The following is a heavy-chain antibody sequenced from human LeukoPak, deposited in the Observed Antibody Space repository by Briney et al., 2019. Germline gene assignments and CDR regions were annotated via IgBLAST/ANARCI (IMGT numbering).Heavy chain of an antibody. Sequence: GGSLRLSCAASGFTFSSYWMSWVRQTPVKGLEWVANIKQDGSEKYYVDSVKGRFTISRDNAKNSLYLQMNSLRAEDTAVYYCARPGANIRNYGYFDYWGQGTLVTVSS. CDR2: IKQDGSEK. J-gene: IGHJ4*02. D-gene: IGHD1-7*01. V-gene: IGHV3-7*01. CDR1: GFTFSSYW. CDR3: ARPGANIRNYGYFDY.